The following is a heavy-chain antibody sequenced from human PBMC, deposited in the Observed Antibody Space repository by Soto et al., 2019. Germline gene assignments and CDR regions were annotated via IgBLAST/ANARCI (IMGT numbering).Heavy chain of an antibody. CDR1: GFSFSSHG. CDR2: MSDEGSPK. CDR3: AKGSEANGLDV. J-gene: IGHJ6*02. Sequence: QVQLVESGGGVVQPGRSLRLSCTASGFSFSSHGMHWVRQAPGKGLEWVAVMSDEGSPKYYADSVQGRFTISRDNSKNTLYLKMNSLRDEDTAVYYCAKGSEANGLDVWGQGTTVTVSS. V-gene: IGHV3-30*18.